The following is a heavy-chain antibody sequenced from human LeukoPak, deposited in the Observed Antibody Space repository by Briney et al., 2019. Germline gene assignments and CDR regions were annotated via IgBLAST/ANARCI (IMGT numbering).Heavy chain of an antibody. CDR2: ISWNSGSI. Sequence: GGSLRLSCAASGFTFDDYAMHWVRQAPGKSLEWVSGISWNSGSIGYADSVKGRFTISRDNAKNSLYLQMNSLRAEDTALYYCAKDPYRKSDYYYYYMDVWGKGTTVTVSS. V-gene: IGHV3-9*01. J-gene: IGHJ6*03. CDR1: GFTFDDYA. CDR3: AKDPYRKSDYYYYYMDV.